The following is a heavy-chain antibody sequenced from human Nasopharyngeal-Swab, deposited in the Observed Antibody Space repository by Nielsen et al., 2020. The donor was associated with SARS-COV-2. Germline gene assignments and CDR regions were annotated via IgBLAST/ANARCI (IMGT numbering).Heavy chain of an antibody. V-gene: IGHV4-59*01. CDR1: GGSISSYY. J-gene: IGHJ6*03. CDR2: IYYSGST. D-gene: IGHD2-8*01. CDR3: ASSHCTNGVCSSHYMDV. Sequence: SETLSLTCTVSGGSISSYYWSWIRQPPGKGLEWIGYIYYSGSTNYNPSLKSRVTISVDTSKNQFSLKLSSVTAADTAVYYCASSHCTNGVCSSHYMDVWGKGTTVTVSS.